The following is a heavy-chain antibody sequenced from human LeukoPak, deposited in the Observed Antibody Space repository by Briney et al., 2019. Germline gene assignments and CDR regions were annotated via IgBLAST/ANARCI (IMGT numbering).Heavy chain of an antibody. D-gene: IGHD3-10*01. J-gene: IGHJ4*02. Sequence: SETLSLTCTVSGGSISIYYWNWIRQPPGKGLEWIGYIYNSGSSTIYNPSLKSRVTISVDTSKNQFSLRPSSVTAADTAVYFCVRDRELTYWGQGTLVTVSS. CDR2: IYNSGSST. CDR1: GGSISIYY. CDR3: VRDRELTY. V-gene: IGHV4-59*01.